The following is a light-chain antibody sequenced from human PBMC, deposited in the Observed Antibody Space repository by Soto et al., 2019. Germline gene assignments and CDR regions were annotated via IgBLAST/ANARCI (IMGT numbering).Light chain of an antibody. CDR3: QQYHKWPPGT. CDR1: QSVSSN. V-gene: IGKV3-15*01. CDR2: DTS. Sequence: EIVMTQSPATLSVSPGERATLSCRASQSVSSNLAWYQQKPGQAPRLLIYDTSTRATGIPARFSGSGSGTEFTLAISSLQSEEFAVYYCQQYHKWPPGTFGQGTKVEIK. J-gene: IGKJ1*01.